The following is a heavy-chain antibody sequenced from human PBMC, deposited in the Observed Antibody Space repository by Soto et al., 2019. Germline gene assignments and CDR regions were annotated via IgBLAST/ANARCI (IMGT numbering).Heavy chain of an antibody. J-gene: IGHJ4*02. CDR2: INHSGST. Sequence: PSETPSLTCAVYGGSFSGYYWSWIRQPPGKGLEWIGEINHSGSTNYNPSLKSRVTISVDTSKNQFSLKLSSVTAADTAVYYCATGLDSITGTYTFDYWGQGTLVTVSS. CDR1: GGSFSGYY. CDR3: ATGLDSITGTYTFDY. V-gene: IGHV4-34*01. D-gene: IGHD1-7*01.